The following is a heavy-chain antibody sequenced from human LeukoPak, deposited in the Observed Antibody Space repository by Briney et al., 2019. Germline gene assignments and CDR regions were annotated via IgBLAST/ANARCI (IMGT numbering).Heavy chain of an antibody. D-gene: IGHD5-12*01. J-gene: IGHJ3*02. Sequence: SETLSLTCTVSGDSISSSSYCWDWIRQSPGKGLEWIGYIYNSANTHYNPSLKTRITMSVDTSKNQFSLKLNSVTAADTGIYYCARHSRSAYTGYENAFDIWGQGTMVTVSS. CDR2: IYNSANT. CDR1: GDSISSSSYC. CDR3: ARHSRSAYTGYENAFDI. V-gene: IGHV4-39*01.